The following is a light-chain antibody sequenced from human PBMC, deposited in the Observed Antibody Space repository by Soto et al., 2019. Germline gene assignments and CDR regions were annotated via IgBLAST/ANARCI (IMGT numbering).Light chain of an antibody. V-gene: IGKV3-15*01. CDR3: QQYNRWPPWT. Sequence: EIVMTQSPATLSVSPGESVTLSCRARQNVSSNLAWYQQKPGQAPSLLMYGVSTRATGIPARFSGSGSGTEFTLTISSLQSEDFAVYYCQQYNRWPPWTFGQGTKVEIK. CDR1: QNVSSN. CDR2: GVS. J-gene: IGKJ1*01.